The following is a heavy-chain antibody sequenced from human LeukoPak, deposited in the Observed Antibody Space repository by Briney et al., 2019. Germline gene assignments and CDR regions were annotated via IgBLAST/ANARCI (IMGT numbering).Heavy chain of an antibody. CDR1: GFTLSSY. V-gene: IGHV3-21*01. D-gene: IGHD3-9*01. J-gene: IGHJ4*02. CDR3: ARGQSRYFDWYLGFFDY. Sequence: GGSLRLSCAASGFTLSSYMNWVRQAPGKGLEWVSSISSTSSYIYYADSVKGRFTIPRDNAKNSLYLQMNSLRADDTAVYYCARGQSRYFDWYLGFFDYWGQGTLVTVSS. CDR2: ISSTSSYI.